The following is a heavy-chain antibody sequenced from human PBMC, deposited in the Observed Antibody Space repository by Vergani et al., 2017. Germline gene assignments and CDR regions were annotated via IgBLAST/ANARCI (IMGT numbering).Heavy chain of an antibody. D-gene: IGHD6-6*01. CDR3: ARIHLVRYYYYYMDV. V-gene: IGHV2-26*01. Sequence: QESGPTLVKPTQTLTLTCTFSGFSLSNARMGVSWIRQPPGKALEWLAHIFSNDEKSYSTSLKSRLTISKDTSKSQVVLTMTNMDPVDTATYYCARIHLVRYYYYYMDVWGKGTTVTVSS. CDR1: GFSLSNARMG. J-gene: IGHJ6*03. CDR2: IFSNDEK.